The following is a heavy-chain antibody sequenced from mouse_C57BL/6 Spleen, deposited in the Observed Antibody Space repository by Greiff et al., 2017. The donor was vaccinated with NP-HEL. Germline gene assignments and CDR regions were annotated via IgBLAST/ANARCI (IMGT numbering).Heavy chain of an antibody. V-gene: IGHV5-6*01. CDR3: ARHEGNYYYAMDY. CDR1: GFTFSSYG. J-gene: IGHJ4*01. CDR2: ISSGGSYT. Sequence: EVQLMESGGDLVKPGGSLKLSCAASGFTFSSYGMSWVRQTPDKRLEWVATISSGGSYTYYPDSVKGRFTISRDNAKNTLYLQMSSLKSEDTAMYYCARHEGNYYYAMDYWGQGTSVTVSS. D-gene: IGHD2-1*01.